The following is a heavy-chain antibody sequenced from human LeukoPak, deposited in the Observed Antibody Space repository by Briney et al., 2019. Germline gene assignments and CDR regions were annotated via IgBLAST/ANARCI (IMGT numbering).Heavy chain of an antibody. D-gene: IGHD3/OR15-3a*01. Sequence: GGSLQISCKGAGCLFTSYWIGWVRRLPGKGLEWMGIIYRGDSDTRYSAYLEGQGTITAEKYNSNSYLQWSSLNASPTAMYYFAIRPGTGSIFGDAFDIWGQGTMVPVSS. J-gene: IGHJ3*02. CDR1: GCLFTSYW. V-gene: IGHV5-51*01. CDR2: IYRGDSDT. CDR3: AIRPGTGSIFGDAFDI.